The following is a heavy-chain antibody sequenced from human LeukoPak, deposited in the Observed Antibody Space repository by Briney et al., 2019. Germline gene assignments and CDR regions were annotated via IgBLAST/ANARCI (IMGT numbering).Heavy chain of an antibody. Sequence: SETLSLTCAVSGGSISSGVYSWSWIRQPPGKGLEWIGYIYHSGSTYYNPSLKSRVTISVDRSKNQFSLKLSSVTAADTAVYYCARAHPVVVAATRLYYFDYWGQGTLVTVSS. D-gene: IGHD2-15*01. V-gene: IGHV4-30-2*01. CDR3: ARAHPVVVAATRLYYFDY. J-gene: IGHJ4*02. CDR1: GGSISSGVYS. CDR2: IYHSGST.